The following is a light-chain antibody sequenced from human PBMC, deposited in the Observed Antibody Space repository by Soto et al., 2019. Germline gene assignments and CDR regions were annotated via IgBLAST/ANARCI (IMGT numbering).Light chain of an antibody. CDR1: QSVRTY. CDR3: QQRSNWPLT. CDR2: DAS. Sequence: EIVLTQSPATLSLSPGERATLSCRASQSVRTYLSYVAWYQQRPGQAPRLLIYDASNRATGIPARSSGSGSGTDFTLTISSLEPEDFAVYYCQQRSNWPLTFGGGTKVDIK. V-gene: IGKV3-11*01. J-gene: IGKJ4*01.